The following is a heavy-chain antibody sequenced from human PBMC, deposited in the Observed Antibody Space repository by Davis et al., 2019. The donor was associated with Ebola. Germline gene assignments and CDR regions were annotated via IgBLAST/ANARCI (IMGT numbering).Heavy chain of an antibody. CDR1: GYTLTELS. CDR2: FDPEDGET. Sequence: ASVKVSCKVSGYTLTELSMHWVRQAPGKGLEWMGGFDPEDGETIYEQKFQGRVTITADESTSTAYMELSSLRSEETAVYYCARSSVDIVATRFDYWGQGTLVTVSS. J-gene: IGHJ4*02. V-gene: IGHV1-24*01. CDR3: ARSSVDIVATRFDY. D-gene: IGHD5-12*01.